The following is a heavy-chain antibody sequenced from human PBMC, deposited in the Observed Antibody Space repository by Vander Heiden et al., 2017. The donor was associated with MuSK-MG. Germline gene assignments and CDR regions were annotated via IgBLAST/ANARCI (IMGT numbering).Heavy chain of an antibody. Sequence: EVQLLESGGGLVQPGGSLRLSCAASGFTFSTYAMGWVRQAPGKGLEWVSTISDDGASPYYADSVRGRFTISKDNSKNTLYLQMSSLRGEDTAVYYCGKDGLSYGSGSYFNYWGQGTLVTVSS. CDR3: GKDGLSYGSGSYFNY. J-gene: IGHJ4*02. CDR2: ISDDGASP. D-gene: IGHD3-10*01. CDR1: GFTFSTYA. V-gene: IGHV3-23*01.